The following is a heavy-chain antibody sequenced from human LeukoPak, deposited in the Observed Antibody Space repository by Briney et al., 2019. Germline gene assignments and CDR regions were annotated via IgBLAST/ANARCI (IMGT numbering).Heavy chain of an antibody. Sequence: SGGSLRLSCAASGFTFDDYAVHWVRQAPGKGLEWVSGISWNSGSIGYADSVKGRFTISRDNAKNSLYLQMNSLRAEDMALYYCAKDSNYDFWSGYLFDYWGQGTLVTVSS. CDR1: GFTFDDYA. CDR2: ISWNSGSI. D-gene: IGHD3-3*01. V-gene: IGHV3-9*03. J-gene: IGHJ4*02. CDR3: AKDSNYDFWSGYLFDY.